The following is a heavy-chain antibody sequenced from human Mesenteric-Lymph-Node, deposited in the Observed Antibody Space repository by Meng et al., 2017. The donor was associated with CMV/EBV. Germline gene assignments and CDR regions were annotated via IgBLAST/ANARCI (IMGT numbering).Heavy chain of an antibody. CDR1: GFTFSSYS. J-gene: IGHJ4*02. D-gene: IGHD2-2*01. CDR2: ISASSSDI. V-gene: IGHV3-21*01. Sequence: GGSLRLSCAASGFTFSSYSMNWIRQAPGKGLEWVSFISASSSDIYYADSVKGRFTISRDNAKNSLYLQMNSLRAEDTAVYYCARGRGSCTSSRCYVNFDNWGQGTRVTVSS. CDR3: ARGRGSCTSSRCYVNFDN.